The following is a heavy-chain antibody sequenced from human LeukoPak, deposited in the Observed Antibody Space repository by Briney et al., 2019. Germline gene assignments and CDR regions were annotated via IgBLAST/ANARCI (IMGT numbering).Heavy chain of an antibody. D-gene: IGHD3-10*01. V-gene: IGHV4-59*12. Sequence: SETLSLTCTVSGGSISSYYWSWIRQPPGKGLEWIGYIYYSGSTYYNPSLKSRVTISVDTSKNQFSLKLSSVTAADTAVYYCARESLPYYYGSGPFDYWGQGTLVTVSS. J-gene: IGHJ4*02. CDR1: GGSISSYY. CDR2: IYYSGST. CDR3: ARESLPYYYGSGPFDY.